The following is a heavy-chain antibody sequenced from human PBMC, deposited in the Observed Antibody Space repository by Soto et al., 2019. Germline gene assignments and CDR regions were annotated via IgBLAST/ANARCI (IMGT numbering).Heavy chain of an antibody. V-gene: IGHV3-11*01. CDR3: ARDIGYYDSRGYFDY. CDR2: ISRSDSI. Sequence: QVQLVESGGGLVKPGGSLRLSCAASGFPFSDYYMSWIRQAPGKGLEWVSYISRSDSIYYADSVKGRFTISRDNAKNALYLQMNSLRAAETAVYYCARDIGYYDSRGYFDYWGQGTLVTVSS. CDR1: GFPFSDYY. D-gene: IGHD3-22*01. J-gene: IGHJ4*02.